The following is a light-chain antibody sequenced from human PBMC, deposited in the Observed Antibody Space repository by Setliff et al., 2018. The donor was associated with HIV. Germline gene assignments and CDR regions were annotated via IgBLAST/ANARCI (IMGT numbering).Light chain of an antibody. CDR2: SNN. J-gene: IGLJ1*01. V-gene: IGLV1-44*01. CDR1: SSNIGSNT. CDR3: QSYDSLSGSRV. Sequence: QSVLTQPPSASGTPGQRVTISCSGSSSNIGSNTVNWYQQLPGTAPKLLIYSNNQRPSGVPDRFSGSKSGTSASLAISGLQSEDEADYYCQSYDSLSGSRVFGTGTKATVL.